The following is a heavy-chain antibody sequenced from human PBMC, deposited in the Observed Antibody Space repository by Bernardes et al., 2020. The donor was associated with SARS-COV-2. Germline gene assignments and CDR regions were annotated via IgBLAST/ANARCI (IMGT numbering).Heavy chain of an antibody. J-gene: IGHJ4*02. D-gene: IGHD6-6*01. CDR1: GYTFTSYG. Sequence: ASVKVSCKASGYTFTSYGISWVRQAPGQGLEWMGWISAYNGNTNYAQKLQGRVTMTTDTSTSTAYMELRSLRSDDTAVYYCARFTSIVYSSSSLRYWGQGTLVTVSS. CDR2: ISAYNGNT. CDR3: ARFTSIVYSSSSLRY. V-gene: IGHV1-18*01.